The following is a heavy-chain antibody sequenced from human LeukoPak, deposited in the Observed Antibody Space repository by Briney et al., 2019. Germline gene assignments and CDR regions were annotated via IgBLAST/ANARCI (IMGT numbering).Heavy chain of an antibody. D-gene: IGHD5-12*01. CDR1: GGSFSGYY. V-gene: IGHV4-34*01. CDR3: ARRVATLIDY. CDR2: TNHSGST. Sequence: PSETLSLTCAVYGGSFSGYYWSWIRQPPGKGLEWIGETNHSGSTNYNPSLKSRVTISVDTSKNQFSLKLSSVTAADTAVYYCARRVATLIDYWGQGTLVTVSS. J-gene: IGHJ4*02.